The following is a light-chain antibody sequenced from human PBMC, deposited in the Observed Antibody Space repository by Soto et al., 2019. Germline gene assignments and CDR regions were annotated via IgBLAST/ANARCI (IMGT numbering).Light chain of an antibody. V-gene: IGLV3-21*02. CDR1: NIGSKS. CDR2: DDS. CDR3: QVWDSSSDHVV. Sequence: SYELTQPPSVSVAPGQTARITCGGNNIGSKSVYWYQQKPGQAPVLVVYDDSDGPSGIPERFYGSNSENTATLTISRVEAGDEADYYCQVWDSSSDHVVFGGGTQLTVL. J-gene: IGLJ2*01.